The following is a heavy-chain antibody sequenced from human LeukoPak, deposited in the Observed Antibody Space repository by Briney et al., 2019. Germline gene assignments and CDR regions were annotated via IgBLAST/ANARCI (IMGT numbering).Heavy chain of an antibody. D-gene: IGHD6-6*01. CDR3: AKDWDGLVRYFYFEY. V-gene: IGHV3-23*01. CDR2: IGGSGGAM. J-gene: IGHJ4*02. CDR1: GFTFSNYA. Sequence: GGSLRLSCAASGFTFSNYAMTWVRHAPGQGLEWVSTIGGSGGAMFYADSVKGRFSISRDNSKNTLYLQMNSLRAEDTAVYYCAKDWDGLVRYFYFEYWGQGTLVTVSS.